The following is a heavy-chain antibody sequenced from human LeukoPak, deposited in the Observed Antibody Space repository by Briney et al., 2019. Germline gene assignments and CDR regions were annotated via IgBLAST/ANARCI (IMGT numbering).Heavy chain of an antibody. CDR2: IYYSGST. V-gene: IGHV4-59*01. D-gene: IGHD6-19*01. Sequence: SETLSLTCTVSGGSISSYYWSWIRQPPGKGLEWIGYIYYSGSTNYSPSLKSRVTISVDTSKNQFSLKLSSVTAPDTAVYYCARVGSRGSGWYLPYYYYYYYMDVWGKGTTVTISS. CDR3: ARVGSRGSGWYLPYYYYYYYMDV. J-gene: IGHJ6*03. CDR1: GGSISSYY.